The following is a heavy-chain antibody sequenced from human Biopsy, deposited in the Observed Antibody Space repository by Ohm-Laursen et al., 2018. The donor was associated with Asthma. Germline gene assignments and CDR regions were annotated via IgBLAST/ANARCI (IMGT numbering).Heavy chain of an antibody. J-gene: IGHJ4*02. CDR3: GRERSYMVDY. D-gene: IGHD3-10*01. CDR1: GFSFSNFA. CDR2: ISKDASTQ. Sequence: SLRLSCAASGFSFSNFAIHWVRQAPGKGLEWVGVISKDASTQDYADSVKGRFTMTRDNSKNTLYLQMNSLRAEDTALYYCGRERSYMVDYWGQGTLVIVSS. V-gene: IGHV3-30*07.